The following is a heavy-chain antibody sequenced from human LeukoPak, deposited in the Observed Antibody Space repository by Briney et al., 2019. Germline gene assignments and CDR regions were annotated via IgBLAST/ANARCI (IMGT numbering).Heavy chain of an antibody. CDR3: ARVVYGDYSYFQH. J-gene: IGHJ1*01. CDR1: GSTFSSYS. CDR2: ISSSSSYI. Sequence: GGTLRLSCAASGSTFSSYSMNWVRQAPGKGLEWVSSISSSSSYIYYADSVKGRFTISRDNAKNSLYLQMNSLRAEDTAVYYCARVVYGDYSYFQHWGQGTLVTVSS. V-gene: IGHV3-21*01. D-gene: IGHD4-17*01.